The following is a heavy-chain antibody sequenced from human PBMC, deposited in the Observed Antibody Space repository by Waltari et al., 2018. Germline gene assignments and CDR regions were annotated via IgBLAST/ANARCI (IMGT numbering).Heavy chain of an antibody. J-gene: IGHJ5*02. CDR3: AGQINQYCSSTSCYLNWFDP. CDR1: GGSISSSNW. V-gene: IGHV4-4*02. Sequence: QVQLQESGPGLVKPSGTLSLTCAVSGGSISSSNWWSWVRQPPGKGLEWIGEIYHSGSTNYNPSLKSRVTISVDKSKNQFSLKLSSVTAADTAVYYCAGQINQYCSSTSCYLNWFDPWGQGTLVTVSS. CDR2: IYHSGST. D-gene: IGHD2-2*01.